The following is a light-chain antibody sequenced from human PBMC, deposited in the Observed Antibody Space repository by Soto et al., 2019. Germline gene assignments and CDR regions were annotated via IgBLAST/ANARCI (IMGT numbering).Light chain of an antibody. J-gene: IGKJ2*01. CDR2: DAS. Sequence: DIQMTQSPSSLSASVGDRVTITCQASQDISNYLNWYQQKPGKAPKLLIYDASNLETGVPSRFSGSGSGTDFTFTISILQPDDMATYYCQQYDNLPRTFGQGTKLEIK. CDR3: QQYDNLPRT. CDR1: QDISNY. V-gene: IGKV1-33*01.